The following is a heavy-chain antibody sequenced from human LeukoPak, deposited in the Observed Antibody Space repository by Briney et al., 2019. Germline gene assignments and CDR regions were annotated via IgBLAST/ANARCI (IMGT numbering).Heavy chain of an antibody. CDR1: GFTFSDSA. Sequence: GGSLRLSCAASGFTFSDSAMHWVRQAPGKGLEWVAFIRYDGSNKYYADSVKGRFTISRDNSKNTLYLQMNSLRAEDTAVYYCAKDTIPINWFDPWGQGTLVTVSS. CDR3: AKDTIPINWFDP. V-gene: IGHV3-30*02. J-gene: IGHJ5*02. CDR2: IRYDGSNK. D-gene: IGHD3-3*01.